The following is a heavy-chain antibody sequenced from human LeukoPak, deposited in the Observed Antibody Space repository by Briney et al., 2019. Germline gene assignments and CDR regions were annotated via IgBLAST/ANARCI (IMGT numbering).Heavy chain of an antibody. Sequence: AGGSLRVSCAASGFTFSNYWMNWVRQAPGKGLEWLANISNDGSVTYYVDSVEGRFTISRDNAKNSLYLQMNSLRAGDTAVYYCARIVYSGSSFDYWGQGILVTVAS. CDR1: GFTFSNYW. V-gene: IGHV3-7*01. CDR2: ISNDGSVT. J-gene: IGHJ4*02. D-gene: IGHD6-6*01. CDR3: ARIVYSGSSFDY.